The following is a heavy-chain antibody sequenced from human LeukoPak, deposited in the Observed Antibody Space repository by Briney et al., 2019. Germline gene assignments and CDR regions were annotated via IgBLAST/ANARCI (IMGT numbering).Heavy chain of an antibody. V-gene: IGHV1-69*02. J-gene: IGHJ4*02. CDR1: GGTFSSYT. CDR3: ASDPGYCSSTSCYTDY. Sequence: ASVKVSCKASGGTFSSYTISWVRQAPGQGLEWMGRIIPILGIANYAQKFQGRVTITADKSTSTAYMELSSLRSEDTAVYYCASDPGYCSSTSCYTDYWGQGTLVTVSS. CDR2: IIPILGIA. D-gene: IGHD2-2*02.